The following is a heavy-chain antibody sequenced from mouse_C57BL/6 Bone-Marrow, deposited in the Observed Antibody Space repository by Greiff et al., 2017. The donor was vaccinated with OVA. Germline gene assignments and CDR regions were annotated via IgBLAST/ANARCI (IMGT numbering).Heavy chain of an antibody. D-gene: IGHD1-1*01. Sequence: QVQLQQPGAELVKPGASVKVSCKASGSTFTSYWMPWVKQRPGQGLEWIGRIHPSDSDTNYNQKFKGKATLTVDKSSSTPYMQLSSLTSEYSAVDYGAIPTTVVATDAFDYWGQGTTLTVSS. J-gene: IGHJ2*01. CDR2: IHPSDSDT. CDR1: GSTFTSYW. CDR3: AIPTTVVATDAFDY. V-gene: IGHV1-74*01.